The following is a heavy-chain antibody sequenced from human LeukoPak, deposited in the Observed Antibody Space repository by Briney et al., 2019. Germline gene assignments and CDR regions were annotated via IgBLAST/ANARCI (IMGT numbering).Heavy chain of an antibody. V-gene: IGHV3-48*01. CDR1: GFTFSTYS. Sequence: GGSLRLSCAASGFTFSTYSMNWVRQAPGKGLEWVSYISSSTSTIYYADSVKGRFTISRVNAKNSLYLQMNSLRAEDTAVYYCARGLPFYYLIRSDRWGQGTLVTVSS. D-gene: IGHD3-22*01. CDR3: ARGLPFYYLIRSDR. CDR2: ISSSTSTI. J-gene: IGHJ5*02.